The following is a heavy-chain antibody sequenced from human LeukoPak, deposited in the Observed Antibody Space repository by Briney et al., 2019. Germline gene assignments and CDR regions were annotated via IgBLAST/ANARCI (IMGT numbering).Heavy chain of an antibody. CDR1: GGSISSDDYY. CDR2: IYNSNSVST. Sequence: SETLSLTCTVSGGSISSDDYYWSWIRQHPGKGLEWIGYIYNSNSVSTYYNPSLKSRVTISVDMSKKQFSLKLSSVTAADTAVYYCARHEGDRDAFDIWGQGTMVTVSS. V-gene: IGHV4-31*03. CDR3: ARHEGDRDAFDI. J-gene: IGHJ3*02. D-gene: IGHD2-21*02.